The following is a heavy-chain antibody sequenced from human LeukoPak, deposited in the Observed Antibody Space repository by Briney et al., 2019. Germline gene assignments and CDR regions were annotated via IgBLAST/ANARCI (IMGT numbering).Heavy chain of an antibody. CDR3: AKRGVVIRVILVGFHREAYYFDS. D-gene: IGHD3-10*01. J-gene: IGHJ4*02. CDR2: ISGSGGST. Sequence: GGSLRLSCAVSGITLSNYGMSWVRQAPGKGLQWVAGISGSGGSTNYADSVKGRFTISRDNPKNTLHLQMNSLRAEDTAVYFCAKRGVVIRVILVGFHREAYYFDSWGQGALVTVSS. CDR1: GITLSNYG. V-gene: IGHV3-23*01.